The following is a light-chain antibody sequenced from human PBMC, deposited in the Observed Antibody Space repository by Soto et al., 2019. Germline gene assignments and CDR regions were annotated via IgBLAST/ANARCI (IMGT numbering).Light chain of an antibody. CDR1: SSDVGGYNY. J-gene: IGLJ2*01. CDR2: DVS. Sequence: QSALTQPASVSGSPGQSIAISCTGTSSDVGGYNYVSWYQQHPGKAPKLMIYDVSSRPSGVSGRFSGSKSGNTASLTISGLQAEDEADYYCSSYTSSSTLVFGGGTKVTVL. V-gene: IGLV2-14*01. CDR3: SSYTSSSTLV.